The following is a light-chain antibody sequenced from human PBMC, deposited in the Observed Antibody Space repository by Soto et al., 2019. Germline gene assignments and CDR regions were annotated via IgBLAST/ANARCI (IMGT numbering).Light chain of an antibody. CDR1: QGISNY. V-gene: IGKV1-27*01. Sequence: DIQMTQSPSSLSASVGDRVTITCRASQGISNYLAWYQQKPGKVPKLLIHAAATLQSGGPSRFSGSGSGTDFTLTISSLQPEDVATYYCQKYNSAPSWTFGQGTKVEIK. J-gene: IGKJ1*01. CDR2: AAA. CDR3: QKYNSAPSWT.